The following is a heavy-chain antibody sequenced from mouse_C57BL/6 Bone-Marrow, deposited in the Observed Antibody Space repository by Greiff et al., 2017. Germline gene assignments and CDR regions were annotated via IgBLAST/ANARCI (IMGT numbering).Heavy chain of an antibody. J-gene: IGHJ3*01. Sequence: QVQLQQSGAELVRPGASVTLSCKASGYTFTDYEMHWVKQTPVHGLEWIGAIDPATGGTAYNQKFKGKAILTADKSSSTAYMELRSLTSEDSAVYYCTPPGTGGFAYWGQGTLVTVSA. CDR1: GYTFTDYE. D-gene: IGHD4-1*01. CDR2: IDPATGGT. V-gene: IGHV1-15*01. CDR3: TPPGTGGFAY.